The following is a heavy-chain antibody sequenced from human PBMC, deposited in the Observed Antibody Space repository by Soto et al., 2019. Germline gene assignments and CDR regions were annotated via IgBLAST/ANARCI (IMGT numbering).Heavy chain of an antibody. CDR1: GFSFSSYA. J-gene: IGHJ6*02. CDR2: ISYDGSNK. V-gene: IGHV3-30-3*01. CDR3: ARDINDYSNYYYYYYGMDV. Sequence: QVQLVESGGGVVQPGRSLRLSCAASGFSFSSYAMHWVRQAPGKGLEWVAVISYDGSNKYYADSVKGRFTISRDNSKNTLYLQMNSLRAEDTAVYYCARDINDYSNYYYYYYGMDVWGQGTTVTVSS. D-gene: IGHD4-4*01.